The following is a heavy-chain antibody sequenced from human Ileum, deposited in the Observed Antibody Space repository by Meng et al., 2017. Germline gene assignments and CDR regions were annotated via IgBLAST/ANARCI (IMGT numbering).Heavy chain of an antibody. CDR3: ARAETALDY. D-gene: IGHD5-18*01. CDR2: IYYTGST. CDR1: GGSVSSGIYY. Sequence: QVQLQGSGPGLVRPSETLSLTCTVSGGSVSSGIYYWNWIRQPPGKGPEWIAYIYYTGSTNYNPSLKSRVIISADTSKNQFSLKLSSVTAADTAVYYCARAETALDYWGQGTLVTVSS. J-gene: IGHJ4*02. V-gene: IGHV4-61*01.